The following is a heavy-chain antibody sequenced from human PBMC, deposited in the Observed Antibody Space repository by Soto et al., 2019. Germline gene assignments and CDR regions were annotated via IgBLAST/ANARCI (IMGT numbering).Heavy chain of an antibody. CDR3: ARDGVNDDSFRGEYFQH. CDR2: ISSSSSTI. D-gene: IGHD1-1*01. Sequence: GGPILLCFAAPGFPFRLYSMTWFRQAQGKGLEWVSYISSSSSTIYYAASVKGRFTISRDNAKNSLYLQMNSLRAEDTAVYYCARDGVNDDSFRGEYFQHWGQGTLVTVSS. CDR1: GFPFRLYS. V-gene: IGHV3-48*01. J-gene: IGHJ1*01.